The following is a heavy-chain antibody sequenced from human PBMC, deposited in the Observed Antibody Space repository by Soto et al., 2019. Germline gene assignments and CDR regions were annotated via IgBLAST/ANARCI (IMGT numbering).Heavy chain of an antibody. J-gene: IGHJ4*03. Sequence: PSETLSLTCAVSGDSISSRSSYWVWIRQPPGKGLEWIGSIYYGGQTYYNPSLESRGTISVDTSNNMFSLNLKSVTAADTATYYCGRRCLILMPLWGQGTLVTVSS. CDR2: IYYGGQT. D-gene: IGHD2-8*01. CDR3: GRRCLILMPL. V-gene: IGHV4-39*01. CDR1: GDSISSRSSY.